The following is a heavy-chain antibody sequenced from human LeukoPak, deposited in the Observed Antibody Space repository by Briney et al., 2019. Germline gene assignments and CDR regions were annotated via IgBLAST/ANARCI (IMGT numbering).Heavy chain of an antibody. Sequence: ASVKVSCKASGYTFFTSDVSWVRQAPGQGLEWMGWISAYNGKTNYAQKFQGRVTMTTDTSTSTAYMELRSLRSDDTAVYYCARVPRSGASSSWYDYWGQGTLVTVSS. D-gene: IGHD6-13*01. J-gene: IGHJ4*02. CDR2: ISAYNGKT. CDR3: ARVPRSGASSSWYDY. CDR1: GYTFFTSD. V-gene: IGHV1-18*01.